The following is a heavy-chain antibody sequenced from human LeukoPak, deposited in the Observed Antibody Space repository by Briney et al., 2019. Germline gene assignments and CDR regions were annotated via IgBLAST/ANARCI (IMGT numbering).Heavy chain of an antibody. J-gene: IGHJ5*02. CDR3: AKVTPSFAHDWFDP. D-gene: IGHD3-10*01. CDR1: SGTISTYY. Sequence: SETLSLTCTGSSGTISTYYWSWIRHAPENGLKWIGDVYHSGSTNYNPSLKSRVTISVDTSKNQFSLRLTSVTAADTAVYYCAKVTPSFAHDWFDPWGQGTLVTVSS. CDR2: VYHSGST. V-gene: IGHV4-59*12.